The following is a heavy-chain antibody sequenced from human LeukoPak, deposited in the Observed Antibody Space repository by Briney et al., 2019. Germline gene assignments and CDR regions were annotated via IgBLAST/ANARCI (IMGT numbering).Heavy chain of an antibody. Sequence: RSQTLSLTCAISGDSVSSNSAAWNWIRQSPSRGLEWLGRTYYRSKWYNDYAVSVKSRITINPDTSKNQFSLQLNSVTPEDTAVYYCARGSQQPQRFDYYYGMDVWGQGTTVTVSS. D-gene: IGHD6-13*01. CDR2: TYYRSKWYN. CDR3: ARGSQQPQRFDYYYGMDV. CDR1: GDSVSSNSAA. V-gene: IGHV6-1*01. J-gene: IGHJ6*02.